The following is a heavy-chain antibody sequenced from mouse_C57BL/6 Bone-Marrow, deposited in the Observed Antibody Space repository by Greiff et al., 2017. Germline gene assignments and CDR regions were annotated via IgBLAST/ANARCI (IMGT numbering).Heavy chain of an antibody. CDR2: IYPGDGDT. Sequence: VQLQQSGPELVKPGASVKISCKASGYAFSSSWMNWVKQRPGKGLEWIGRIYPGDGDTNYNGKFKGKATLTADKSSRTAYMQLSSLTSEDSAVYFCARFLTTYYYFGYWGQGTTLTVTS. V-gene: IGHV1-82*01. CDR3: ARFLTTYYYFGY. J-gene: IGHJ2*01. D-gene: IGHD5-5*01. CDR1: GYAFSSSW.